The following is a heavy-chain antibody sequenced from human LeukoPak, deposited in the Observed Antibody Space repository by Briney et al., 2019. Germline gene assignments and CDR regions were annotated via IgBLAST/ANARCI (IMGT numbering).Heavy chain of an antibody. CDR2: ISSSSSDT. Sequence: GGSLRLSCAASGFTFSDSYMSWIRQTPGKGLEWLSYISSSSSDTNYADSVKGRFTISRDNAKNSLYLQMNSLRAEDTAVYYCASLVVAALGAFDIWGQGTMVTVSS. J-gene: IGHJ3*02. V-gene: IGHV3-11*06. CDR3: ASLVVAALGAFDI. D-gene: IGHD2-15*01. CDR1: GFTFSDSY.